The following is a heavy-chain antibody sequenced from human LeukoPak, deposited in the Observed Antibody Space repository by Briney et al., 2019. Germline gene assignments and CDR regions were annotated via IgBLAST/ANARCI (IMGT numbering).Heavy chain of an antibody. D-gene: IGHD3-22*01. CDR2: IYHSGST. CDR3: ARSGYYYDSSGYSIDAFDI. Sequence: SETLSLTCTVSGGSISSGGYYWSWIRQPPGKGLEWIGYIYHSGSTYYNPSLKSRVTISVDRSKNQFSLKLSSVTAADTAVYYCARSGYYYDSSGYSIDAFDIWGQGTMVTVSS. CDR1: GGSISSGGYY. V-gene: IGHV4-30-2*01. J-gene: IGHJ3*02.